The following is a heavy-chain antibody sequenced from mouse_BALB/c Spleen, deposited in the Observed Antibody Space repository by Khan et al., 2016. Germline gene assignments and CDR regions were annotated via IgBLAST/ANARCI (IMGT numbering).Heavy chain of an antibody. D-gene: IGHD2-10*02. CDR3: ARYGNAMDY. J-gene: IGHJ4*01. V-gene: IGHV1-7*01. CDR1: GYTFTSYW. CDR2: INPSTGYT. Sequence: QVQLKQSGAELAKPGASVKMSCKASGYTFTSYWMHWVKQRPGQGLEWIGYINPSTGYTEYNQKFKDKATLTADKSSSTAYMQLSSLTSEDSAVYYCARYGNAMDYWGQGTSVTVAS.